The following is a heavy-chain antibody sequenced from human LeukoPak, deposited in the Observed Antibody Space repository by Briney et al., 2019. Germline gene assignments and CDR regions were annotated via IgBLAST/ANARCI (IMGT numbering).Heavy chain of an antibody. CDR2: ISGSGGNT. CDR3: AGAWENGESDAFDI. V-gene: IGHV3-23*01. CDR1: GFTFSSYA. Sequence: PEGSLRLSCAASGFTFSSYAMSWVRQAPGKGLEWVSAISGSGGNTYYADSVKGRFTISRDNSKNTLYLQMNSLRAEDTAVYYCAGAWENGESDAFDIWGQGTMVTVSS. D-gene: IGHD3-10*01. J-gene: IGHJ3*02.